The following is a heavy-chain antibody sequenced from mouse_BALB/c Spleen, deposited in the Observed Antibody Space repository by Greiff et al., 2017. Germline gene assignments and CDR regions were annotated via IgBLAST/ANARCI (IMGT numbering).Heavy chain of an antibody. CDR1: GYTFTSYW. CDR3: ARDYGSRFYYAMDY. D-gene: IGHD1-1*01. J-gene: IGHJ4*01. CDR2: INPSTGYT. V-gene: IGHV1-7*01. Sequence: VQLQQSGAELAKPGASVKMSCTASGYTFTSYWMHWVKQRPGQGLEWIGYINPSTGYTEYNQKFKDKATLTADKSSSTAYMQLSSLTSEDSAVYYCARDYGSRFYYAMDYWGQGTSVTVSS.